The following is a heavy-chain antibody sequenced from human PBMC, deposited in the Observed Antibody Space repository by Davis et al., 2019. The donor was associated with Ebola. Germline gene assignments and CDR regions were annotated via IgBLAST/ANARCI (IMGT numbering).Heavy chain of an antibody. CDR3: ASIADITMIVERAFDI. CDR2: IYYSGIT. D-gene: IGHD3-22*01. V-gene: IGHV4-39*07. J-gene: IGHJ3*02. CDR1: GGSIISSSSY. Sequence: SETLSLTCTVSGGSIISSSSYWGWIRQPPRKGLEWIGSIYYSGITYYNPSLKSRVTISVDTSKNQFSLKLSSVTAADTAVYYCASIADITMIVERAFDIWGQGTMVTVSS.